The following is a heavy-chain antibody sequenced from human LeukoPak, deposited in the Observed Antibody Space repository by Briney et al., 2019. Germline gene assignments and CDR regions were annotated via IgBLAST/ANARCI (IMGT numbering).Heavy chain of an antibody. Sequence: GASVKVSCKASGYTFTSYDINWVRQAPGQGLEWMGWISPNSGGTNYAQKFQGRVTMTRDTSISTAYMELSRLRSDDTAVYYCARDPSGYSSSWYLLGFDYWGQGTLVTVSS. J-gene: IGHJ4*02. CDR3: ARDPSGYSSSWYLLGFDY. D-gene: IGHD6-13*01. CDR1: GYTFTSYD. CDR2: ISPNSGGT. V-gene: IGHV1-2*02.